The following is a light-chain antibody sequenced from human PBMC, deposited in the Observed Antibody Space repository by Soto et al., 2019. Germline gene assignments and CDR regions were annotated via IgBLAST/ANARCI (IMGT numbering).Light chain of an antibody. V-gene: IGKV1-27*01. Sequence: DIQMTQSPSSLSASVGDRVTITCRASQGISNYLPWYQQKTGKVPKLLIYAASTLQSGVPYRFSGSGSGTDFTLTISSLQPEDVATYYCQKYNSAPYTFGQGTKLEIK. CDR2: AAS. CDR3: QKYNSAPYT. CDR1: QGISNY. J-gene: IGKJ2*01.